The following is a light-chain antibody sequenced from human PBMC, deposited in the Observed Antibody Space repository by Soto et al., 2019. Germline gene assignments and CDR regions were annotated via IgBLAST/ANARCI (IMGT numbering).Light chain of an antibody. CDR1: SSDVGVYNY. Sequence: QSALTQPPSASGYLGQSVTISCTGTSSDVGVYNYVSWYHQNPAIAPELLTSGVSKRPSGVTARFSGTKSGNADSLTVSGLQAEDEADYYCSSYVDNVVFCGGT. CDR2: GVS. V-gene: IGLV2-8*01. CDR3: SSYVDNVV. J-gene: IGLJ2*01.